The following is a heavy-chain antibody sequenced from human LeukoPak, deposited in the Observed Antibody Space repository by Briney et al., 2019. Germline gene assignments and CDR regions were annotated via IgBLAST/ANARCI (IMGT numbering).Heavy chain of an antibody. Sequence: GGSLRLSCAASGFTVSSNYMSWVRQAPGKGLEWVSVIYSGGSTYYADSVKGRFTISRDNSKNTLYLQMSSLRAEDTAVYYCASTINYYDFWSGYYMVDYWGQGTLVTVSS. CDR1: GFTVSSNY. J-gene: IGHJ4*02. D-gene: IGHD3-3*01. CDR3: ASTINYYDFWSGYYMVDY. V-gene: IGHV3-53*01. CDR2: IYSGGST.